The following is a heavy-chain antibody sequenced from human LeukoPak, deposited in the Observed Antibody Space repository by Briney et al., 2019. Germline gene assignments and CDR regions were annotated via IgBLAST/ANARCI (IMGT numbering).Heavy chain of an antibody. CDR1: GGSISSYY. CDR2: IESKTDGGTT. D-gene: IGHD3-10*01. Sequence: ETLSLTCTVSGGSISSYYWSWIRQPAGKGLEWVGRIESKTDGGTTDYAAPVKGRFTISRDDSTNTLYLQMNSLKSEDTAVYYCTTYGSGRKFDYWGQGILVTVSS. CDR3: TTYGSGRKFDY. J-gene: IGHJ4*02. V-gene: IGHV3-15*04.